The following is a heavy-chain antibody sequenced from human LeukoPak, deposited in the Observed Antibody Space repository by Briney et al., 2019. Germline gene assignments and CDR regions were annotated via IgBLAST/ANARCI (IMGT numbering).Heavy chain of an antibody. CDR1: GFTFSSYA. V-gene: IGHV3-30-3*01. Sequence: GGSLRLPCAASGFTFSSYAMHWVRQAPGKGLEWVAVISYDGSNKYYADSVKGRFTISRDNSKNTLYLQMNSLRAEDTAVYYCASGLYSSGWYGMDVWGQGTTVTVSS. CDR3: ASGLYSSGWYGMDV. D-gene: IGHD6-19*01. J-gene: IGHJ6*02. CDR2: ISYDGSNK.